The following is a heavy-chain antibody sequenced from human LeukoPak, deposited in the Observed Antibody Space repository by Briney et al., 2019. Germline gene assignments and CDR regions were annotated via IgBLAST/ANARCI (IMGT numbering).Heavy chain of an antibody. V-gene: IGHV5-51*01. CDR1: GYSFTTYW. CDR2: IYPGDSDT. J-gene: IGHJ2*01. CDR3: ARLPGDWGVEGTFWFFDL. D-gene: IGHD3-10*01. Sequence: PGESLKISCKGSGYSFTTYWIGWVRQMPGKGLEWMGIIYPGDSDTRYSPSFQGQVTISADKSISSAYLQWNSLKASDTAIYYCARLPGDWGVEGTFWFFDLWGRGTLVTVSS.